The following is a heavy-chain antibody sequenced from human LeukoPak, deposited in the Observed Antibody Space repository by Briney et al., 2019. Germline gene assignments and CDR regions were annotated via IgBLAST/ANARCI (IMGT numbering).Heavy chain of an antibody. CDR1: GFTFSSYA. CDR3: AKSDGFLEDAFDI. D-gene: IGHD3-3*01. CDR2: IIVSGGST. Sequence: PGPSLRLSCAASGFTFSSYAMSWVRQPPGKWLEWVSSIIVSGGSTYYADSGKGRLTISRNNSKNTLYLKMNRLRAEDTAVYYCAKSDGFLEDAFDIWGQGTMVTVSS. V-gene: IGHV3-23*01. J-gene: IGHJ3*02.